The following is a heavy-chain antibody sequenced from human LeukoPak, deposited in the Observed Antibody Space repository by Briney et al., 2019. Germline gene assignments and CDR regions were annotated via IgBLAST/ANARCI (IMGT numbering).Heavy chain of an antibody. CDR3: ARVRHYGSGSYRHYMDV. J-gene: IGHJ6*03. D-gene: IGHD3-10*01. CDR2: IHYTGFT. Sequence: KPSETLSLTCTVSGGSISGHFWSWIRQPPGKGLEWIGYIHYTGFTNYSPSLQSRVTISVDTSKNQFSLRLSSVIAADTAVYYCARVRHYGSGSYRHYMDVWGKGTTVTVSS. V-gene: IGHV4-59*11. CDR1: GGSISGHF.